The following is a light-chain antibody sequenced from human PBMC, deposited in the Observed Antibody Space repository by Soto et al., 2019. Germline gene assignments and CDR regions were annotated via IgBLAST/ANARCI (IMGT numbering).Light chain of an antibody. CDR2: AAS. Sequence: EIVLTQSPGTLSLSPGERATLSCRASQSVSSNYLAWYQQKPGQAPRLLIYAASSRATGIPDRFSGSGSGTDFTLTISRLEPEDFAVYYCQQYGSSPSITFGQGTRLEIK. J-gene: IGKJ5*01. CDR3: QQYGSSPSIT. V-gene: IGKV3-20*01. CDR1: QSVSSNY.